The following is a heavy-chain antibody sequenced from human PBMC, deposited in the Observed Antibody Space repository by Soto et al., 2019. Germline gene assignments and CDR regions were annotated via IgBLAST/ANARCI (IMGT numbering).Heavy chain of an antibody. V-gene: IGHV4-34*01. CDR3: ARRHVVVVSATRGDAFDI. Sequence: PSETLSLTCAVYGGSFSGYYWSWIRQPPGKGLEWIGEINHSGNTNYNPSLKSRVTISVDTSKNHFSLRLTSVTAADTAFYYCARRHVVVVSATRGDAFDIWGQGTMVTVSS. D-gene: IGHD2-15*01. CDR1: GGSFSGYY. CDR2: INHSGNT. J-gene: IGHJ3*02.